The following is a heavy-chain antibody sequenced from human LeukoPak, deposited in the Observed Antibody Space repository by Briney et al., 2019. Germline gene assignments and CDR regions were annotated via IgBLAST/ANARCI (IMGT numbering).Heavy chain of an antibody. D-gene: IGHD3-3*01. J-gene: IGHJ4*02. CDR2: ISGSGGST. CDR1: GFTFSSSA. CDR3: AKDEGGITIFGVVTELFDY. V-gene: IGHV3-23*01. Sequence: PGRSLRLSCAAAGFTFSSSAMSWVRQAPGGGLEWVSAISGSGGSTYYADPVKGRFTISRDNSKNTLYLQMNSLRAEDTAVYYCAKDEGGITIFGVVTELFDYWGQGTLVTVSS.